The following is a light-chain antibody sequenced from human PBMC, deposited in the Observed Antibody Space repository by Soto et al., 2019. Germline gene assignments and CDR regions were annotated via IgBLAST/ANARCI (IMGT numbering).Light chain of an antibody. V-gene: IGLV2-11*01. CDR2: DVS. CDR3: CSSAGSHTFV. CDR1: SSDVGGYNY. Sequence: QSALTQPRSVSGSPGQSVTISCTGTSSDVGGYNYVSWYQQLPGKAPKVMIYDVSKRPSGVPDRFSGSKSGNTASLTISGLQADDEADYYCCSSAGSHTFVFGTGT. J-gene: IGLJ1*01.